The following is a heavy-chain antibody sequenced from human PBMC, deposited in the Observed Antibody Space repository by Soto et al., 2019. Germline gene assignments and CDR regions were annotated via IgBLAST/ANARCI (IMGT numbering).Heavy chain of an antibody. CDR1: GFTFGDHA. D-gene: IGHD3-10*01. CDR3: TTSPLGVDAFDI. V-gene: IGHV3-49*04. Sequence: GGSLRLSCTASGFTFGDHAVSWVRQAPGKGLEWVGYIRGRNYGGTTEYAASVKGRIAISRDDSKSVANLQMNSLTTEDTAVYYCTTSPLGVDAFDIWGQGTMVTVSS. CDR2: IRGRNYGGTT. J-gene: IGHJ3*02.